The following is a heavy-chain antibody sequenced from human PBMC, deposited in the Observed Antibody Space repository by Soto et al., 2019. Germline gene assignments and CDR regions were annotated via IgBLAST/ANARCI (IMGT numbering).Heavy chain of an antibody. CDR1: GDSVTSHY. CDR3: ARRDDYYSYMDV. J-gene: IGHJ6*03. Sequence: SETLSLTCSFSGDSVTSHYLTWIRQSPEKGLEWIGYMHYTGFSHYNPSLKSRVTMSVDTSRNQFSLKVSSMTAADTAVYYCARRDDYYSYMDVWGKGTTVTVSS. CDR2: MHYTGFS. V-gene: IGHV4-59*02.